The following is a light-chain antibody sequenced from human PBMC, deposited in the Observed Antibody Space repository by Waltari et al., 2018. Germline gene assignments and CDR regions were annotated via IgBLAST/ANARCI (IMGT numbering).Light chain of an antibody. Sequence: DIQMTQSPSSLSASVGDRVTITCQASQDINKFLNWFQQKPGKAPQPLIYDASNLEAGVPSRFSGSGSGTDFTFTISSLQPEDIGTYYCQQYALLPPTWTFGQGTKVELK. CDR1: QDINKF. CDR2: DAS. J-gene: IGKJ1*01. CDR3: QQYALLPPTWT. V-gene: IGKV1-33*01.